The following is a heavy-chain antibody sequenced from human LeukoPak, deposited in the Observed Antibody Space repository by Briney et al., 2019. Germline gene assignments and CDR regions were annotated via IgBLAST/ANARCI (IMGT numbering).Heavy chain of an antibody. CDR1: GFTVSSNY. D-gene: IGHD3-10*01. CDR3: ARTVWFGESSGFDY. Sequence: GGSLRLSCAASGFTVSSNYMSWVRQAPGKGLEWVSVIYSGGSTYYADSVKGRFTISRHNSKNTLYLQMNSLRAEDTAVYYCARTVWFGESSGFDYWGQGTLVTVSS. CDR2: IYSGGST. V-gene: IGHV3-53*04. J-gene: IGHJ4*02.